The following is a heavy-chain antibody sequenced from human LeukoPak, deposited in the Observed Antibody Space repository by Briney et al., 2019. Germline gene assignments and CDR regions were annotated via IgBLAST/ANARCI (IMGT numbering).Heavy chain of an antibody. D-gene: IGHD1-26*01. CDR2: INPNSGGT. Sequence: ASVKVSCKASGYTFTGYCMHWVRQAPGQGLEWMGWINPNSGGTNYAQKFQGRVTMTRDTSISTAYMELSRLRSDDTAVYYCARDWGGSYPKWNWFDPWGQGTLVTVSS. J-gene: IGHJ5*02. CDR3: ARDWGGSYPKWNWFDP. V-gene: IGHV1-2*02. CDR1: GYTFTGYC.